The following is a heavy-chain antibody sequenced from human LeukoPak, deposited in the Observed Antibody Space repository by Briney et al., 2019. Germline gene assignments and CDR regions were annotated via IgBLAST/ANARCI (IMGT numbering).Heavy chain of an antibody. CDR1: GFTVSSNY. CDR3: ARDSGSTYYDYVWGSYPSDY. D-gene: IGHD3-16*01. J-gene: IGHJ4*02. V-gene: IGHV3-66*01. Sequence: GGSLRLSCAASGFTVSSNYMSWVRQAAGKGLEWVSIIYSGGSTYYADSVKGRFTISRDNSKNTLYPQMNSLRAEDTAVYYCARDSGSTYYDYVWGSYPSDYWGQGTLVTVSS. CDR2: IYSGGST.